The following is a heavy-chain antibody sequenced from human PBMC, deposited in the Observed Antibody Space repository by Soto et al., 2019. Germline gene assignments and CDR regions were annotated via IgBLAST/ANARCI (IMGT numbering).Heavy chain of an antibody. V-gene: IGHV1-2*02. CDR1: GYSFSGYY. CDR2: IYPNTETT. CDR3: VSLQTSGWPGVH. D-gene: IGHD6-25*01. J-gene: IGHJ4*02. Sequence: ASVKVSCKASGYSFSGYYIQWVRQAPGQGPEWLGWIYPNTETTDSSKKYQGRVTMTSDMSTRTVYRELRDLRSDDTAVYYCVSLQTSGWPGVHLGQGTLVTVSS.